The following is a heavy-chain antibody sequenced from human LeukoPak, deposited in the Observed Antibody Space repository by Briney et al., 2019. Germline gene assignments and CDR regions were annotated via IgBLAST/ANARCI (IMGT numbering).Heavy chain of an antibody. CDR1: GGSISSYY. Sequence: SETLSLTCTVSGGSISSYYWSWIRQPAGKGLEWIGRIYTSGSTNYNPSLKSRVTMSVDTSKNLFSLKLSSVTAADTAVYYCARDKGEEATWYYYYMDVWGKGTTVTVSS. J-gene: IGHJ6*03. V-gene: IGHV4-4*07. CDR3: ARDKGEEATWYYYYMDV. CDR2: IYTSGST. D-gene: IGHD1-26*01.